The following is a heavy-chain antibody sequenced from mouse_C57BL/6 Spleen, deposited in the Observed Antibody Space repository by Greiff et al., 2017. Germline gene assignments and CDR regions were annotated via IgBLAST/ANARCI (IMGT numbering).Heavy chain of an antibody. V-gene: IGHV5-16*01. CDR3: ARGDYYYGEA. CDR2: INYDGSST. D-gene: IGHD1-1*01. CDR1: GFTFRDYY. Sequence: EVKLMESEGGLVQPGSSMKLSCTASGFTFRDYYMAWVRQVPEKGLEWVANINYDGSSTYYLDSLKSRFIISRDNAKNILYLQMSSLKSEDTATYYCARGDYYYGEAWGQGTLVTVSA. J-gene: IGHJ3*01.